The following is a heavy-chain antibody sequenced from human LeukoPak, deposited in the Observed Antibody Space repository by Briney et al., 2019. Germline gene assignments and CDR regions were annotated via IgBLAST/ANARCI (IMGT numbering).Heavy chain of an antibody. D-gene: IGHD4-17*01. CDR3: AKDRDYGDYPSAYYYYMDV. J-gene: IGHJ6*03. Sequence: GGSLRLSCAASGFTVSANYMSWVRQAPGKGLEWVAFIRYDGTNKWYADSVKGRFTISRDNSKNMLYLQMNSLRAEDTAVYHCAKDRDYGDYPSAYYYYMDVWGKGTTVTVSS. CDR2: IRYDGTNK. V-gene: IGHV3-30*02. CDR1: GFTVSANY.